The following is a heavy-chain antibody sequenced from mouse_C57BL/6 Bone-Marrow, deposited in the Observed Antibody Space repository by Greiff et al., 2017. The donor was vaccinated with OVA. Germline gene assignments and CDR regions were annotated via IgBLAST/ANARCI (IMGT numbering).Heavy chain of an antibody. CDR3: AGFEAY. CDR2: INPYNGGT. J-gene: IGHJ3*01. Sequence: RVESGASVKMSCKASGYTFTDYYMNWVKQSHGKSLEWIGVINPYNGGTSYNQKFKGKATLTVDKSSSTAYMELNSLTSEDSAVYYCAGFEAYWGQGTLVTVSA. CDR1: GYTFTDYY. V-gene: IGHV1-19*01.